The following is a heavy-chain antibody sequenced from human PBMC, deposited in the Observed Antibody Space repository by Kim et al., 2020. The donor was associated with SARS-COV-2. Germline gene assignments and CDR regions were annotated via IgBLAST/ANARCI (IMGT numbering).Heavy chain of an antibody. Sequence: SLKSRVTISVDTSKNQFSLKLSSVTAADTAVYYCARFVGVTLLYYYGMDVWGQGTTVTVSS. CDR3: ARFVGVTLLYYYGMDV. J-gene: IGHJ6*02. V-gene: IGHV4-34*01. D-gene: IGHD2-21*02.